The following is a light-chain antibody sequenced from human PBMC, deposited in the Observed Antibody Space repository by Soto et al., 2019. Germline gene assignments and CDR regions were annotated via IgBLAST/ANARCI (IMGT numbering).Light chain of an antibody. J-gene: IGKJ4*01. CDR1: QSVSSN. CDR2: YAS. CDR3: QQYNNWRALT. V-gene: IGKV3-15*01. Sequence: EIVMTQSPATLSVSPGERATLSCRASQSVSSNLAWYQQKPGQAPRLLIYYASTSATGIPARFSGGGSGTDFTLTISSLQSEDFAVYYCQQYNNWRALTFGGGTKVEIK.